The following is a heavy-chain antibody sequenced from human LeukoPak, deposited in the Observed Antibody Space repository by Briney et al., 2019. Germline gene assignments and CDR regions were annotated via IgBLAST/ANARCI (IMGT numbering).Heavy chain of an antibody. V-gene: IGHV1-3*04. CDR3: ARVKGEQWLEDFDY. J-gene: IGHJ4*02. CDR1: GYTFSTYA. CDR2: INTATGNT. Sequence: ASVKVSCKASGYTFSTYAMHWVRQAPGQRLEWMGWINTATGNTKYSQKFQGRVTFTRDTSASTAYMELSSLRSEDTAVYYCARVKGEQWLEDFDYWGQGTLVTVSS. D-gene: IGHD6-19*01.